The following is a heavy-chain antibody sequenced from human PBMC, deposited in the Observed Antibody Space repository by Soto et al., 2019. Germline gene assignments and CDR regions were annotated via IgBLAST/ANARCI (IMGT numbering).Heavy chain of an antibody. CDR3: ARGRSSTSPYPIGY. CDR1: GGSISSGGYY. J-gene: IGHJ4*02. CDR2: IYYGGST. D-gene: IGHD2-2*01. V-gene: IGHV4-31*03. Sequence: QVQLQESGPGLLKPSQTLSLTCTFSGGSISSGGYYWSWIRQHPGQGLEWIGYIYYGGSTYYNPSLKSRVTITVDTSKTQFSLKLSSVTAADTAVYYCARGRSSTSPYPIGYWGQGTLVTVSS.